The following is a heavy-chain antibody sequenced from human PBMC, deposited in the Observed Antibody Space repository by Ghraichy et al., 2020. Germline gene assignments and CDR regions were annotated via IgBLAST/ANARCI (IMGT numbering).Heavy chain of an antibody. CDR1: GFTFSSYA. D-gene: IGHD3-22*01. CDR2: ISGSGGST. J-gene: IGHJ3*02. V-gene: IGHV3-23*01. Sequence: GGSLRLSCAASGFTFSSYAMSWVRQAPGKGLEWVSAISGSGGSTYYADSVKGRFTISRDNSKNTLYLQMNSLRAEDTAVYYCAKILPEITMIVVGAFDIWGQGTMVTVSS. CDR3: AKILPEITMIVVGAFDI.